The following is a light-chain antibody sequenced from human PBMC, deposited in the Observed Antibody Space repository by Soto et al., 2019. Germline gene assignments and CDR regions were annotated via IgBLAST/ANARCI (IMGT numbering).Light chain of an antibody. V-gene: IGLV2-14*01. CDR2: DVS. CDR1: SSDVGGYNY. CDR3: SSYTSSSTLDVV. Sequence: QSVRTQPASVSGSPGQSITISCTGTSSDVGGYNYVSWYQQHPGKAPKLMIYDVSNRPSGVSNRFSGSKSGNTASLTISGLQAEDEADYYCSSYTSSSTLDVVFGGGTKLTV. J-gene: IGLJ2*01.